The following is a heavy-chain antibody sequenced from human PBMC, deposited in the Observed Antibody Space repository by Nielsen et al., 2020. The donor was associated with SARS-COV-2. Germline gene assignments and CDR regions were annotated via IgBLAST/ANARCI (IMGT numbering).Heavy chain of an antibody. CDR3: ARVRYYGMDV. V-gene: IGHV3-11*04. CDR2: ISSSGSTI. Sequence: GESLKISCAASGFTFSDYYMSWIRQAPGKGLEWVSYISSSGSTIYYADSVKGRFTISRDNAKNSLYLQMNSLRAEDTAVYYCARVRYYGMDVWGQGTTVTVSS. CDR1: GFTFSDYY. J-gene: IGHJ6*02.